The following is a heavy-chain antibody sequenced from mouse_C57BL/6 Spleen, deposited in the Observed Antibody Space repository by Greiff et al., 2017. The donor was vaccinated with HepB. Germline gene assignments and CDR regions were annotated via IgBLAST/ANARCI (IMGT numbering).Heavy chain of an antibody. CDR1: GYTFTSYW. CDR3: ARSEPLYYGSSSYAMDY. CDR2: IYPSDSET. D-gene: IGHD1-1*01. Sequence: VKLQQPGAELVRPGSSVKLSCKASGYTFTSYWMDWVKQRPGQGLEWIGNIYPSDSETHYNQKFKDKATLTVDKSSSTAYMQLSSLTSEDSAVYYCARSEPLYYGSSSYAMDYWGQGTSVTVSS. J-gene: IGHJ4*01. V-gene: IGHV1-61*01.